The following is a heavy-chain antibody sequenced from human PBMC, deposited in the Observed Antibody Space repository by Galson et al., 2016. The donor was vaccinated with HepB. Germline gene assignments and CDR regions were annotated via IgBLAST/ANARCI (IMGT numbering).Heavy chain of an antibody. CDR3: ARARGGDCDRTSCPAEYFDS. D-gene: IGHD2-2*01. CDR2: IDRSGTLT. J-gene: IGHJ4*02. CDR1: GFTFSIYA. Sequence: SLRLSCAASGFTFSIYAMNWVRQAPGKGLEWVSYIDRSGTLTYNADSVKGRFTISRDNAKNSLFLEMDSLGVEDTAVYYCARARGGDCDRTSCPAEYFDSWGQGSLVTVSS. V-gene: IGHV3-48*03.